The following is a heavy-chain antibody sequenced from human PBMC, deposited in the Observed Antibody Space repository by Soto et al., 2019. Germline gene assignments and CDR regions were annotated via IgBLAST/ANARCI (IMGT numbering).Heavy chain of an antibody. V-gene: IGHV5-51*01. Sequence: PGESLKISCKGSGYSFTSYWIGWVRQMPGKGLEWMGIIYPGDSDTRYSPSFQGQVTISADKSISTAYLQWSSLQASDTAMYYCARRTSDRLLEWSDRDNWFDPWGQGTLVTVSS. CDR1: GYSFTSYW. CDR2: IYPGDSDT. D-gene: IGHD3-3*01. J-gene: IGHJ5*02. CDR3: ARRTSDRLLEWSDRDNWFDP.